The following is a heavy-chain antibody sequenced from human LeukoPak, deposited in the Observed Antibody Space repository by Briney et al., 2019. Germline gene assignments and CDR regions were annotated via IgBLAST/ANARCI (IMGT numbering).Heavy chain of an antibody. D-gene: IGHD3-22*01. CDR3: AATYYYDGSGDY. J-gene: IGHJ4*02. CDR2: ISSTGSNI. CDR1: GFTFSSYA. V-gene: IGHV3-48*03. Sequence: GGSLRLSCVVSGFTFSSYAMNWVRQAPGKGLEWVSYISSTGSNICYADSVKGRFTISRDNAKNSLYLLMNSLRTEDTAVYYCAATYYYDGSGDYWGQGTLVTVSS.